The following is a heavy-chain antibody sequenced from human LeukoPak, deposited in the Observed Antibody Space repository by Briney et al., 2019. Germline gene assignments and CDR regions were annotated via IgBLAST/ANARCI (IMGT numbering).Heavy chain of an antibody. CDR1: GFAFSSYA. Sequence: GGSLRLSCAASGFAFSSYAMSWVRQAPGKGLEWVSSISGTGGRTYYADPVKGRFTISRDNSENTLDLQMNSLRADDTAVYYCARDGYSNYWYLNLWGQGTLVTVSS. D-gene: IGHD6-13*01. CDR2: ISGTGGRT. J-gene: IGHJ4*02. V-gene: IGHV3-23*01. CDR3: ARDGYSNYWYLNL.